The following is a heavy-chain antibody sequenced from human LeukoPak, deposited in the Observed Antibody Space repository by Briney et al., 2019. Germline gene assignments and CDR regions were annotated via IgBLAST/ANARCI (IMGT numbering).Heavy chain of an antibody. CDR1: GYTFTRHA. J-gene: IGHJ4*02. V-gene: IGHV7-4-1*02. D-gene: IGHD1-7*01. Sequence: GASVKVSCKASGYTFTRHAINWVRQAPGQGLEWMGWINTNTGNPTYAQAFTGRFVFSLDTSVSTAHLQISSLKPDDTAIYYCARDPPGFELRKVYPTGYWGQGTLVTVSS. CDR3: ARDPPGFELRKVYPTGY. CDR2: INTNTGNP.